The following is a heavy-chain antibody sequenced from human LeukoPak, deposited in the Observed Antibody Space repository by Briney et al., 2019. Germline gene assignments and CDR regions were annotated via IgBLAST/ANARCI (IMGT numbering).Heavy chain of an antibody. CDR1: GYTFTSYY. D-gene: IGHD3-22*01. CDR3: ARSSYYDSSGYYLFDY. Sequence: ASVKVSCKAFGYTFTSYYMHWVRQAPGQGLEWMGGIIPIFGTANYAQKIQGRVTITTDESTSTAYMELSSLRSEDTAVYHCARSSYYDSSGYYLFDYWGQGTLVTVSS. V-gene: IGHV1-69*05. CDR2: IIPIFGTA. J-gene: IGHJ4*02.